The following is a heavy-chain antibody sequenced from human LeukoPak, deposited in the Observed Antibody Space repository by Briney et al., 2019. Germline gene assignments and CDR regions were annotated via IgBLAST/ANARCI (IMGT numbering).Heavy chain of an antibody. CDR2: INPSGGST. V-gene: IGHV1-46*01. D-gene: IGHD2-21*02. CDR1: GYTFTSYY. Sequence: ASVKVSCKASGYTFTSYYMHWVRQAPGQGLEWMGIINPSGGSTSYAQKFQGRVTMTMDTSTSTVYMELSSLRSEDTAVYYCATRLPTKNWFDPWGQGTLVTVSS. CDR3: ATRLPTKNWFDP. J-gene: IGHJ5*02.